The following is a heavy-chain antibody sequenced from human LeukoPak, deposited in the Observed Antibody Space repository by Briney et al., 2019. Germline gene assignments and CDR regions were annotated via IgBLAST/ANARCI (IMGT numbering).Heavy chain of an antibody. D-gene: IGHD3-9*01. J-gene: IGHJ4*02. CDR2: MSYGGTI. CDR3: ARELKYPVYYDILTGYYRGPFDY. CDR1: GGSISTNTYY. V-gene: IGHV4-39*02. Sequence: PSETLSLTCTVSGGSISTNTYYWGWIRQPPGKGLGWIGSMSYGGTIYYNPSLKSRVTISVDTSKNQFSLKLSSVTAADTAVYYCARELKYPVYYDILTGYYRGPFDYWGQGTLVTVSS.